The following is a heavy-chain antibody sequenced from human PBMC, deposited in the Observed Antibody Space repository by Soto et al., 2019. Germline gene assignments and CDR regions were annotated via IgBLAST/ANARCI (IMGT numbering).Heavy chain of an antibody. D-gene: IGHD1-26*01. J-gene: IGHJ6*02. CDR3: ARGTTHYYYGMDV. Sequence: QVQLQQWGAGLLKPSETLSLTCAVYGGSFSGYYWSWIRQPPGKGLEWIGEINHSGGTNYNPSLKSRVTISVDTSKNQFSLKLSSVTAADTAVYYCARGTTHYYYGMDVWGQGTTVTVSS. CDR2: INHSGGT. CDR1: GGSFSGYY. V-gene: IGHV4-34*01.